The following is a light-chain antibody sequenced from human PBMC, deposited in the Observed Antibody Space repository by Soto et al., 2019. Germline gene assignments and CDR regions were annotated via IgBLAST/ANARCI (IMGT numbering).Light chain of an antibody. Sequence: QSALTQPRSVSGSPGQSVTISCTGTSSDVGTYNYVSWYQQHPGKAPKLMIYDVSQRPSGVPDRFSGSKSGNTAALTISGLQAEDESDYYCGSYAGSYPSVFGGGTKLTVL. J-gene: IGLJ2*01. CDR2: DVS. CDR1: SSDVGTYNY. V-gene: IGLV2-11*01. CDR3: GSYAGSYPSV.